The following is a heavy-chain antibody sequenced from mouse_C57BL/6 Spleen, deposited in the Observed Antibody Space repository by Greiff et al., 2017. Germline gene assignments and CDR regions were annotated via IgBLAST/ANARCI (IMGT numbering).Heavy chain of an antibody. D-gene: IGHD2-3*01. V-gene: IGHV10-1*01. J-gene: IGHJ2*01. CDR2: IRSKSNNYAT. Sequence: EVKLMASGGGLVQPKGSLKLSCAASGFSFNTYAMNWVRQAPGKGLEWVARIRSKSNNYATYYADSVKDRFTISRDDSESMLYLQMNNLKTEDTAMYYCVRDGYSFDYWGQGTTLTVSS. CDR3: VRDGYSFDY. CDR1: GFSFNTYA.